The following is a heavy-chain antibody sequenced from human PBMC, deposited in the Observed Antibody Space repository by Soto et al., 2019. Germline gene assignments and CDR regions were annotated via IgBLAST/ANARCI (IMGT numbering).Heavy chain of an antibody. CDR2: IGTAGDT. CDR1: GFTFSSYD. J-gene: IGHJ5*02. CDR3: ARGGGRVATPWFDP. V-gene: IGHV3-13*04. Sequence: EVQLVESEGGLVQPGGSLRLSCAASGFTFSSYDMHWVRQATGKGLEWVSAIGTAGDTYYPGSVKGRFTISRENAKNSLYLQMNSLRAGDTAVYYCARGGGRVATPWFDPWGQGTLVTVSS. D-gene: IGHD5-12*01.